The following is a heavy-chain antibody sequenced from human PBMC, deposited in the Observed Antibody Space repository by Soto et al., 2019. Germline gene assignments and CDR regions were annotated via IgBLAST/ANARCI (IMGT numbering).Heavy chain of an antibody. J-gene: IGHJ6*02. CDR1: GFTFSSYA. CDR2: ISYDGSNK. V-gene: IGHV3-30-3*01. D-gene: IGHD6-13*01. Sequence: WGSLRLSCAASGFTFSSYAMHWVRQAPGKGLEWVAVISYDGSNKYYADSVKGRFTISRDNSKNTLYLQMNSLRAEDTAVYYCARDQFTAAAGDYYYYYYGMDVWGQGTTVTVSS. CDR3: ARDQFTAAAGDYYYYYYGMDV.